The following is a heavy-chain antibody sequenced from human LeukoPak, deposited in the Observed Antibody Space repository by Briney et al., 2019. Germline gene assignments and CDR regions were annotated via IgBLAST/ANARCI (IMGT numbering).Heavy chain of an antibody. CDR1: GGSFSGYY. D-gene: IGHD3-10*01. J-gene: IGHJ6*02. CDR2: IKHSGST. V-gene: IGHV4-34*01. Sequence: PSETLSLTCAVYGGSFSGYYWSWIRQPPGKGLEWIGEIKHSGSTNYNPSLKSRVTISVDTSKNQFSLKLSSVTAADTAVYYCARYTPITMVRGVINRNYYYYYGMDVWGQGTTVTVSS. CDR3: ARYTPITMVRGVINRNYYYYYGMDV.